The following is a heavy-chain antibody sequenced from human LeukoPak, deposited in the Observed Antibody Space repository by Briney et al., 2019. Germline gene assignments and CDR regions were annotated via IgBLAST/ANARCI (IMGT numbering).Heavy chain of an antibody. D-gene: IGHD3-10*01. V-gene: IGHV4-59*01. CDR1: GGSISSYY. CDR3: ARLTVWFGSYWYFDL. J-gene: IGHJ2*01. CDR2: IYYSGST. Sequence: SETLSLTCTVSGGSISSYYWSWIRQPPGKGLEWIGYIYYSGSTNYNPSLKSRVTISVDTSKNQFSLKLSSVTAADTAVYYCARLTVWFGSYWYFDLWGRGTLVTVSS.